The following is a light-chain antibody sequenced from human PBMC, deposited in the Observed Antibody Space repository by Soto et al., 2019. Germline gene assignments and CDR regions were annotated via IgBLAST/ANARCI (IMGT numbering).Light chain of an antibody. Sequence: QPVLTQPPSASGTSGQKVTISCSGTSSNIGSNFVYWYQQLPGTAPKLLIFKDNQRPSGVPDRFSGSKSGTSVSLAISGLRPEDEADYYCAVWDNSLNGVAFGAGTKLTVL. CDR1: SSNIGSNF. J-gene: IGLJ2*01. V-gene: IGLV1-47*01. CDR2: KDN. CDR3: AVWDNSLNGVA.